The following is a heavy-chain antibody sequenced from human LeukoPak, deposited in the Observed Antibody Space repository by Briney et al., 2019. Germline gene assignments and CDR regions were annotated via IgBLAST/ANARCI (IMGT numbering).Heavy chain of an antibody. CDR2: IRYDGSKK. Sequence: GGSLRLSCVASGFTFRNYGRHWVRQAPGKGLEWVAFIRYDGSKKYYADSVKGRFTISRDNSKNTLYLQMNSLRAEDTAVYHCAKGSGGSYTTNYFDYWGQGTLVTVSS. CDR3: AKGSGGSYTTNYFDY. J-gene: IGHJ4*02. D-gene: IGHD1-26*01. V-gene: IGHV3-30*02. CDR1: GFTFRNYG.